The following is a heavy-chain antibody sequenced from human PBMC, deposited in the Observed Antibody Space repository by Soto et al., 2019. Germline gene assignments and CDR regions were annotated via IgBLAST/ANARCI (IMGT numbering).Heavy chain of an antibody. Sequence: QVQLVQSGAEVKKPGASVKVYCKASEYTFTIYYVHWVRQAPGQGLSRMAIINPCGGGTTFAQKFQYRVTMTRDTSTNTVYMELSSLKSDDTAGYYCARDFTVLTSAPYDFYGMDVWGQGTTVTVSS. CDR2: INPCGGGT. CDR1: EYTFTIYY. D-gene: IGHD2-21*02. V-gene: IGHV1-46*01. J-gene: IGHJ6*02. CDR3: ARDFTVLTSAPYDFYGMDV.